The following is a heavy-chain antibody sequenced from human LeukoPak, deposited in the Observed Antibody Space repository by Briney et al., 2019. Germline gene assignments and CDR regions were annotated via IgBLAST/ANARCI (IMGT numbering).Heavy chain of an antibody. CDR3: AREPRWVGARNDAFDI. J-gene: IGHJ4*02. V-gene: IGHV4-61*08. CDR1: GGSISSGGYY. Sequence: SETLSLTCTVSGGSISSGGYYWSWIRQHPGKGLEWIGYIYYSGSTNYNPSLKSRVTISVDTSKNQFSLKLSSVTAADTAVYYCAREPRWVGARNDAFDIRGQGTLVTVSS. D-gene: IGHD1-26*01. CDR2: IYYSGST.